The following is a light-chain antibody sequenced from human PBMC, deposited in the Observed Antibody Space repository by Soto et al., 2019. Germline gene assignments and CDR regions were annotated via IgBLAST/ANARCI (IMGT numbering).Light chain of an antibody. V-gene: IGKV3-11*01. J-gene: IGKJ4*01. CDR1: QSVYSY. Sequence: EIVLTQSPATLSLSPGERATLSCRASQSVYSYLAWYQQKPGQAPRLLIYDVSNRATGIPARFSGSGSGTDFTLTISSLEPQDSAGYFCQQRSNWPPFTFGGGTKVEIK. CDR3: QQRSNWPPFT. CDR2: DVS.